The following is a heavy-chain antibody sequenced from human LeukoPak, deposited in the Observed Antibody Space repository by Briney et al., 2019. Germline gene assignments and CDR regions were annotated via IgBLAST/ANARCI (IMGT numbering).Heavy chain of an antibody. D-gene: IGHD2-15*01. Sequence: GGSLRLSCAASGFTFSSYAMSWVRQAPGKGLEWVSAISGSGGSTYYADSVKGRFTISRDNSKNTPYLQMNSLRAEDTAVSFRAKGGHRGGWRGFDDWGQGNLVTVSS. CDR3: AKGGHRGGWRGFDD. CDR1: GFTFSSYA. CDR2: ISGSGGST. V-gene: IGHV3-23*01. J-gene: IGHJ4*02.